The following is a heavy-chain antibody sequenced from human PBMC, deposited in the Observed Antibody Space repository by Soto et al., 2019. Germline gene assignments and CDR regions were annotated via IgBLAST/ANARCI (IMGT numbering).Heavy chain of an antibody. V-gene: IGHV4-59*01. CDR3: ASSKMGLISVLET. D-gene: IGHD3-10*01. CDR2: IPYSGGP. J-gene: IGHJ5*02. Sequence: SETLSLTCNVSGDSIRSYFWSWVRQPPGKGLEWIGYIPYSGGPTYNPSLKSRVTISIDTSKKQFSLKMTSVTAADTAVYYCASSKMGLISVLETWGQGTLVTVSS. CDR1: GDSIRSYF.